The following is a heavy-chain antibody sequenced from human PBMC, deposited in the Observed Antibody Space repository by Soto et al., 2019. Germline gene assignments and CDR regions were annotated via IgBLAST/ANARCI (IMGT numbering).Heavy chain of an antibody. D-gene: IGHD2-2*01. CDR2: INHSGST. CDR3: ARRVVPAAISAGVDTATGYFDY. V-gene: IGHV4-34*01. CDR1: GGSFSGYY. J-gene: IGHJ4*02. Sequence: SESLSLTCAVYGGSFSGYYWIWIRQPPGKGLEWIGEINHSGSTNYNPSLKSRVTISVDTSKNQFSLKLSSVTAADTAVYYCARRVVPAAISAGVDTATGYFDYWVQGTLVTVSS.